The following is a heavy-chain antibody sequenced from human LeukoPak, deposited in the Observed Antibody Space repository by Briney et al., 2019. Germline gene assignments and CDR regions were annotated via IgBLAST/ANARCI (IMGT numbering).Heavy chain of an antibody. J-gene: IGHJ4*02. CDR2: INPNSGGT. Sequence: ASVKVSCKASVYTFTGYYMHWVRQAPGQGLEWMGWINPNSGGTNYAQKFQGRVTTTRDTSISTAYMELSRLRSDDTAVYYCARGAYSSSWSYYFDYWGQGTLVTVSS. CDR3: ARGAYSSSWSYYFDY. D-gene: IGHD6-13*01. V-gene: IGHV1-2*02. CDR1: VYTFTGYY.